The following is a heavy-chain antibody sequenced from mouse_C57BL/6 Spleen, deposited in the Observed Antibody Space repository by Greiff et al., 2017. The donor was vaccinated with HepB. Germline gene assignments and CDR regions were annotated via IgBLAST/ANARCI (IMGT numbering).Heavy chain of an antibody. Sequence: EVKVVESGGGLVKPGGSLKLSCAASGFTFSSYAMSWVRQTPEKRLEWVATISDGGSYTYYPDNVKGRFTISRDNAKNNLYLQMSHLKSEDTAMYYCARILQLRLPSYWGQGTLVTVSA. D-gene: IGHD3-2*02. V-gene: IGHV5-4*03. J-gene: IGHJ3*01. CDR1: GFTFSSYA. CDR2: ISDGGSYT. CDR3: ARILQLRLPSY.